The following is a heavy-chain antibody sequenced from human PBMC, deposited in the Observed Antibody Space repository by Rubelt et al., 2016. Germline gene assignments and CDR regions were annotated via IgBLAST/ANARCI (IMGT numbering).Heavy chain of an antibody. D-gene: IGHD1-26*01. Sequence: EVYGGGVVQPGRSLRLSCAASGFTFSSYGMHWVRQAPGKGLEWVAVIWYDGSNKYYADSVKGRFTISRDNSKNTLYLQMNSLRAEDTAVYYCARALSWEVRASIDDWGQGTLVTVSS. V-gene: IGHV3-30*19. CDR1: GFTFSSYG. CDR3: ARALSWEVRASIDD. CDR2: IWYDGSNK. J-gene: IGHJ4*02.